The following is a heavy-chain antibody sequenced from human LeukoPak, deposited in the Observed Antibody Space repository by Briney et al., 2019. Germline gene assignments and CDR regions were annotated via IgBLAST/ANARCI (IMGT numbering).Heavy chain of an antibody. CDR3: ARVAAGYSYGYYYYMDV. CDR1: GFTFSDHY. D-gene: IGHD5-18*01. CDR2: TRNKANSYTT. V-gene: IGHV3-72*01. Sequence: PGGSLRLSCAASGFTFSDHYMDWVRQAPGKGLEWVGRTRNKANSYTTEYAASVKGRFTISRDDSKNSLYLQMNSLKTEDTAVYYCARVAAGYSYGYYYYMDVWGKGTTVTVSS. J-gene: IGHJ6*03.